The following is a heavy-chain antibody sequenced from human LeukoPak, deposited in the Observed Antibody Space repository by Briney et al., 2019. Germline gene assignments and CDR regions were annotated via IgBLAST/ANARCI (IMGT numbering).Heavy chain of an antibody. CDR1: GYTFTGYY. Sequence: ASVKVSCKASGYTFTGYYMHWVRQAPGQGLEWMGWINPNSGGTNYAQKFQGRVTMTRDTSISTAYMELSRLRSDDTAVYYCARDKSGGSSPDYWGQGTLVTVSS. CDR3: ARDKSGGSSPDY. J-gene: IGHJ4*02. CDR2: INPNSGGT. D-gene: IGHD2-15*01. V-gene: IGHV1-2*02.